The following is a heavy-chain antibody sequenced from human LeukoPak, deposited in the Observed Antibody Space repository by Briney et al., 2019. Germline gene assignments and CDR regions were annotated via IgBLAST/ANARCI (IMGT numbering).Heavy chain of an antibody. J-gene: IGHJ4*02. D-gene: IGHD3-9*01. V-gene: IGHV3-48*03. Sequence: GGSLRLSCAASGFTFSSYEMNWVRQAPGKGLGWVSYISSSGSTIYYADSVKGRFTISRDNAKNSLYLQMNSLRAEDTAVYYCARAFDWVFDYWGQGTLVTVSS. CDR2: ISSSGSTI. CDR1: GFTFSSYE. CDR3: ARAFDWVFDY.